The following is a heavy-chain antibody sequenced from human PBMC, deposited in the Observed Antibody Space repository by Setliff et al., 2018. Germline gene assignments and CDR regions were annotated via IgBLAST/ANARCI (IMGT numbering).Heavy chain of an antibody. CDR3: ARAHNGSGGYGALQV. V-gene: IGHV2-70*04. CDR1: GFPLTTRAMR. D-gene: IGHD3-10*01. J-gene: IGHJ3*01. Sequence: SGPTLVNPTQTLTLTCPFSGFPLTTRAMRGSWLSQPPGKALEWLARIAWDDDKFYTTSLKTRLTISTDTSKNQVVLTMTNMDPVDTDTYYCARAHNGSGGYGALQVWGQGTLVTVSS. CDR2: IAWDDDK.